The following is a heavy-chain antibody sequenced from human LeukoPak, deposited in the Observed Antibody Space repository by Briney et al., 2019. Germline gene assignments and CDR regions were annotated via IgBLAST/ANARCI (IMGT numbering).Heavy chain of an antibody. V-gene: IGHV1-8*01. CDR1: GYTFTSYD. D-gene: IGHD1-26*01. CDR3: ARGRSGSFTPPYFDY. Sequence: ASVKVPCKASGYTFTSYDINWVRQATGQGLEWMGWMNPNSGNTGYAQKFQGRVTMTRNTSISTAYMELSSLRSEDTAVYYCARGRSGSFTPPYFDYWGQGTLVTVSS. CDR2: MNPNSGNT. J-gene: IGHJ4*02.